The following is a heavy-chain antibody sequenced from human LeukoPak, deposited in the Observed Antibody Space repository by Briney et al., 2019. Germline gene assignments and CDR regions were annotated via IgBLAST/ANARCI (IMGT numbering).Heavy chain of an antibody. Sequence: SGGSLRLSCAASGFTFSSYGMHWVRQAPGKGLEWVAFIRYDGSNKYYADSVKGRFTISRDNSKNTLYLQMNSLRAEDTAVYYCAKDAWDWNDGNWFDPWGQGTLVTVSS. CDR1: GFTFSSYG. J-gene: IGHJ5*02. CDR2: IRYDGSNK. D-gene: IGHD1-1*01. V-gene: IGHV3-30*02. CDR3: AKDAWDWNDGNWFDP.